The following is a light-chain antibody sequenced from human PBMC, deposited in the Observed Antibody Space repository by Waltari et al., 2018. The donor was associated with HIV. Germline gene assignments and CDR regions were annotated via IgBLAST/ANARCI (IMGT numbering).Light chain of an antibody. CDR3: QSYDSSLSGYV. Sequence: QSVLTQPPSVSGAPGQRVTIPCTGSSSNIGAGYDVHWYQQLPGTAPNILIDGNSNRPSGVPDRFSGSKSGTSASLAITGLQAEDEADYYCQSYDSSLSGYVFGTGTKVTVL. V-gene: IGLV1-40*01. CDR1: SSNIGAGYD. J-gene: IGLJ1*01. CDR2: GNS.